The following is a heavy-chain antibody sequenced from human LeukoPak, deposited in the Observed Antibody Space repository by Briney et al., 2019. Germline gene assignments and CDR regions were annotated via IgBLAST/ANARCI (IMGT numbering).Heavy chain of an antibody. D-gene: IGHD3-10*01. CDR1: GGTFSSYA. CDR2: IIPIFGTA. J-gene: IGHJ5*02. CDR3: ASLSTTMVRGVIIYSWFGP. V-gene: IGHV1-69*13. Sequence: ASVKVSCKASGGTFSSYAISWVRQAPGQGLEWMGGIIPIFGTANYAQKFQGRVTITADESTSTAYMELSSLRSEDTAVYYCASLSTTMVRGVIIYSWFGPWGQGTLVTVSS.